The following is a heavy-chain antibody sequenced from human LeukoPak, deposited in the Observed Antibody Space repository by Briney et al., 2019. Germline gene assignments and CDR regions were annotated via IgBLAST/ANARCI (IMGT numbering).Heavy chain of an antibody. CDR3: TRSGGYYYGSGTPVD. V-gene: IGHV4-34*01. Sequence: SGTLSPPLPAHGGSFNVYTWSGIRPPPAKGLERVGEINHSGGTNYNPSLKSRVTISVDTSKNQFSLKLSSVTAADTAVYYCTRSGGYYYGSGTPVDWGQGTLVTVSS. J-gene: IGHJ4*02. CDR1: GGSFNVYT. CDR2: INHSGGT. D-gene: IGHD3-10*01.